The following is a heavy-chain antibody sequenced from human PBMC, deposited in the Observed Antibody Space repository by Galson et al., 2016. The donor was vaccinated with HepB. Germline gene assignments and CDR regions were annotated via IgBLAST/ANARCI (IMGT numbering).Heavy chain of an antibody. Sequence: SETLSLTCTVSGGSISTYYWIWIRQPPGKGLEWIGYIYYSGNTNYNPSLKSRVTISIDTSKNQFSLNLSAVTAADTAMYYCAREAVGYSTSGTPPYGMDVWGRGTTVTVSS. CDR2: IYYSGNT. D-gene: IGHD1-14*01. CDR1: GGSISTYY. J-gene: IGHJ6*02. V-gene: IGHV4-59*01. CDR3: AREAVGYSTSGTPPYGMDV.